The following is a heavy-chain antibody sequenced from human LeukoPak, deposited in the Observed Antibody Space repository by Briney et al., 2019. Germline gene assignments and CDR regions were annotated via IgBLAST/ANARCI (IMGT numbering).Heavy chain of an antibody. Sequence: PSETLSLTCTVSGGSICSYYWSWIRQPPGKGLEWIGYIYYSGSTNYNPSLKSRVTISVDTSKNQFSLKLSSVTAADTAVYYCASMAAPDLNNNYYYYYMDVWGKGTTVTVSS. CDR2: IYYSGST. CDR1: GGSICSYY. CDR3: ASMAAPDLNNNYYYYYMDV. J-gene: IGHJ6*03. V-gene: IGHV4-59*01. D-gene: IGHD1/OR15-1a*01.